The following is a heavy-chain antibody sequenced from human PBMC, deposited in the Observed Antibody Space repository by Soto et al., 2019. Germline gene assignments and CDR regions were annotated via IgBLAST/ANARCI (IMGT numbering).Heavy chain of an antibody. D-gene: IGHD3-3*01. V-gene: IGHV3-48*02. J-gene: IGHJ6*02. CDR1: GFTFSSYS. CDR3: ASTLEDYYYYYGMDV. Sequence: GGSLRLSCAASGFTFSSYSMNWVRQAPGKGLERVSYISSSSSTIYYADSVKGRFTISRDNAKNSLYLQMNSLRDEDTAVYYCASTLEDYYYYYGMDVWGQGTTVTVSS. CDR2: ISSSSSTI.